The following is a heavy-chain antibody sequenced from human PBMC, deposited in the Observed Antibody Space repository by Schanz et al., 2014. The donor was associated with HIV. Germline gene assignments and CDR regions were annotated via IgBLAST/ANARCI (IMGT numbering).Heavy chain of an antibody. Sequence: QVQLVESGGGVVQPGRSLRLSCAASGFTFSTYGMHWVRQGPGKGLEWVAFISYDGSNKYYADSVKGRFTISRDNSKNTLFLQMNSLRGEDTAVYYCARVANLDYYGMDVWGRGTTVTVSS. CDR3: ARVANLDYYGMDV. J-gene: IGHJ6*02. CDR2: ISYDGSNK. V-gene: IGHV3-30*03. CDR1: GFTFSTYG. D-gene: IGHD3-16*01.